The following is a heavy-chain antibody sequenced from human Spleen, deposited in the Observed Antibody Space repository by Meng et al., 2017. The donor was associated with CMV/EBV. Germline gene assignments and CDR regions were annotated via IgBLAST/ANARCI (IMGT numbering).Heavy chain of an antibody. Sequence: SETLSLTCTVSGGSVSWSWIRQPPGKGLEWIGYIYYSGSTKYNPSLKSRVTISVDTSKNQFSLKLSSVTAADTAVYYCARGLVMITFGGVIVPYGMDVWGQGTTVTVSS. V-gene: IGHV4-59*02. CDR1: GGSVS. CDR2: IYYSGST. D-gene: IGHD3-16*02. CDR3: ARGLVMITFGGVIVPYGMDV. J-gene: IGHJ6*02.